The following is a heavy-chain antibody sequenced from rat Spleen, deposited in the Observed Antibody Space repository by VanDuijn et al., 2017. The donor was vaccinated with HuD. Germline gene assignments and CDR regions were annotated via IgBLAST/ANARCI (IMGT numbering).Heavy chain of an antibody. Sequence: EVQLVESGGGLVQPGRSLKLSCAASGFTFSDYNMAWVRQAPKKGLEWVATISYDGSSTYYRDSVTGRFTISRDNAKSTLYLQMDSLRSEDTATYYGARHNSGYGVMDAWGQGASVTVSS. CDR1: GFTFSDYN. CDR2: ISYDGSST. D-gene: IGHD4-3*01. CDR3: ARHNSGYGVMDA. V-gene: IGHV5-7*01. J-gene: IGHJ4*01.